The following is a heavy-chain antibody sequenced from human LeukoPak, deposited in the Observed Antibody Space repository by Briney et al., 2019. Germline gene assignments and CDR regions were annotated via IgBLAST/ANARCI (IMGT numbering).Heavy chain of an antibody. Sequence: PSETLSLTCSVSGDSSSSYYWSWIRQPAGKGLEWIGRIYTSGSANYNPSLKSRVTISVDTSKNQFSLKLNSVTAADTAVYYCARGGFLVQNHFDPWGQGTLVTVSS. CDR1: GDSSSSYY. V-gene: IGHV4-4*07. CDR3: ARGGFLVQNHFDP. J-gene: IGHJ5*02. D-gene: IGHD3-3*01. CDR2: IYTSGSA.